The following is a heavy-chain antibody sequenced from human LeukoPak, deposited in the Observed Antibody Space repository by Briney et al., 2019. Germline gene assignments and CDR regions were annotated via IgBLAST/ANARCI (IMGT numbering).Heavy chain of an antibody. J-gene: IGHJ2*01. V-gene: IGHV4-59*01. CDR1: GGSISSYY. D-gene: IGHD3-3*01. CDR3: ARTNKNYDFWSGAYWYFDL. Sequence: SETLSLTCTVSGGSISSYYWSWIRQPPGKGLEWIGYIYYSGSTNYNPSLKSRVTISVDMSKNQFSLKLSSVTAADTAVYYCARTNKNYDFWSGAYWYFDLWGRGTLVTVSS. CDR2: IYYSGST.